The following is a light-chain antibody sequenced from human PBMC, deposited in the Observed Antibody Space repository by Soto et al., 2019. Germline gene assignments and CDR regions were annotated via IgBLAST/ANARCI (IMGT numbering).Light chain of an antibody. J-gene: IGLJ3*02. Sequence: QSVLTQPPSLSGTTGQTVTISCIGSRSNIGSAIVHWYQQIPGTAPKHLIYMNNQRPSGVPDRFSGSKSGTSASLVITGLRPEDEADYYCVAWDDNLSSRVFGGGTKVTVL. CDR3: VAWDDNLSSRV. V-gene: IGLV1-47*01. CDR2: MNN. CDR1: RSNIGSAI.